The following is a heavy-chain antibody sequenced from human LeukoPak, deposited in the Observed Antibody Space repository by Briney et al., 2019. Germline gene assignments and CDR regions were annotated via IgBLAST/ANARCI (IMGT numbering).Heavy chain of an antibody. V-gene: IGHV1-69*13. CDR3: ARGVHDYGDYVAWGSWFDP. D-gene: IGHD4-17*01. Sequence: SVKVSCKVSGYTLTELSMHWVRQAPGQGLEWMGGIIPIFGTANYAQKFQGRVTITADESTSTAYMELSSLRSEDTAVYYCARGVHDYGDYVAWGSWFDPWGQGTLVTVSS. J-gene: IGHJ5*02. CDR1: GYTLTELS. CDR2: IIPIFGTA.